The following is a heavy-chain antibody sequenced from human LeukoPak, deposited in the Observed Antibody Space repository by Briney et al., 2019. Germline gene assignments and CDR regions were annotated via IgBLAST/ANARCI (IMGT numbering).Heavy chain of an antibody. CDR2: ISAYNGNT. CDR3: ARHTTYYDILTGYYRPNYFDY. CDR1: GYTFTGYY. V-gene: IGHV1-18*04. D-gene: IGHD3-9*01. Sequence: ASVKVSCKASGYTFTGYYMHWVRQAPGQGLEWMGWISAYNGNTNYAQKLQGRVTMTTDTSTSTAYMELRSLRSDDTAVYYCARHTTYYDILTGYYRPNYFDYWGQGTLVTVSS. J-gene: IGHJ4*02.